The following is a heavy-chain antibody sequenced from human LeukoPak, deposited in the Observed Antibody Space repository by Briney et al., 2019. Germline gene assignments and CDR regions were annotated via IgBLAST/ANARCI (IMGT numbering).Heavy chain of an antibody. D-gene: IGHD6-6*01. CDR1: VYTFTGYY. V-gene: IGHV1-2*02. J-gene: IGHJ4*02. Sequence: ASVKVSCKASVYTFTGYYMHWVRQAPRQGREWMGWINPNSGGTNYAQKFQGRVTMTRDTSISTAYMELSRLRSDDTAVYYCTRDRGSSSDFDYWGQGTLVTVSS. CDR2: INPNSGGT. CDR3: TRDRGSSSDFDY.